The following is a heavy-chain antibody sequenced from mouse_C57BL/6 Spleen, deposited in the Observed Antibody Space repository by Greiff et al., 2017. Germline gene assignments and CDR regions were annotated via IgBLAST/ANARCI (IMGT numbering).Heavy chain of an antibody. J-gene: IGHJ4*01. D-gene: IGHD1-1*01. CDR3: ARGTTVVATRAMDY. V-gene: IGHV1-64*01. CDR2: IHPNSGST. CDR1: GYTFTSYW. Sequence: QVQLQQPGAELVKPGASVKLSCKASGYTFTSYWMHWVKQRPGQGLEWIGMIHPNSGSTNYNEKFKSKATLTVDKSSSTAYMQLSSLTSEGSAVYYCARGTTVVATRAMDYWGQGTSVTVSS.